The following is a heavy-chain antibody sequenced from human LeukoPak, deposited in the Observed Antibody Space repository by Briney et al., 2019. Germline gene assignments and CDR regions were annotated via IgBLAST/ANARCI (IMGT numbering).Heavy chain of an antibody. D-gene: IGHD2-15*01. V-gene: IGHV3-23*01. CDR2: ISGSGGST. CDR3: AKLSGVVVVTRFDY. Sequence: GGSLRLSCAASGFTFSSYAMSWVRQAPGKGLEWVSAISGSGGSTYYADSVEGRFTISRDNSKNTLYLQMNSLRAEDTAVYYCAKLSGVVVVTRFDYWGQGTLVTVSS. J-gene: IGHJ4*02. CDR1: GFTFSSYA.